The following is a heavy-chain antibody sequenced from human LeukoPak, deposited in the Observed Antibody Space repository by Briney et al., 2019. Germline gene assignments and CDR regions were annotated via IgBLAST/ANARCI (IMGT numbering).Heavy chain of an antibody. CDR3: ARHDPSYVDTAMIDY. CDR1: GGSTSSSSYY. J-gene: IGHJ4*02. CDR2: IYYSGST. D-gene: IGHD5-18*01. Sequence: SETLSLTCTVSGGSTSSSSYYWGWIRQPPGKGLEWIGSIYYSGSTYYNPSLKSRVTISVDTSKNQFSLKLSSGTAADTAVYYWARHDPSYVDTAMIDYWGQGTLVTVSS. V-gene: IGHV4-39*01.